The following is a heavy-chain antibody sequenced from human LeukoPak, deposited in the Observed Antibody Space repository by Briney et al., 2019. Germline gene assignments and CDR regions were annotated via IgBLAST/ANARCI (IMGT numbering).Heavy chain of an antibody. V-gene: IGHV5-51*01. CDR1: GYAFTTYW. CDR3: ARDAVRGYNVFDY. CDR2: IYPGDSDT. D-gene: IGHD5-24*01. Sequence: GESLKISCKGSGYAFTTYWIGWVRQMPGKGLEWMGSIYPGDSDTKYSPSFQGQVTVSADKSISTAYLQWSSLKASDTAIYYCARDAVRGYNVFDYWGQGTLVTVSS. J-gene: IGHJ4*02.